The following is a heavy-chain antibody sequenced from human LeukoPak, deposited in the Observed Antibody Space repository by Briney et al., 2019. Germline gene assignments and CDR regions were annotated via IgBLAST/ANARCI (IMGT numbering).Heavy chain of an antibody. J-gene: IGHJ4*02. Sequence: ASVKVSCKASGYTFTDHYMHWVRRAPGQGLEGMGWINPKSGGTAHARKFQGSVTMTRDTSISTAYMELSRLRSDDTAVYYCARDLGYAKTEPLYYFDSWGQGTLVTVSS. CDR2: INPKSGGT. D-gene: IGHD1-14*01. CDR1: GYTFTDHY. V-gene: IGHV1-2*02. CDR3: ARDLGYAKTEPLYYFDS.